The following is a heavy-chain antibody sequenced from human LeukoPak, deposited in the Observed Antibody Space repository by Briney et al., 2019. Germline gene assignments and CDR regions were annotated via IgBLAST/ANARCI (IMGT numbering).Heavy chain of an antibody. CDR3: ARGGDSSNWYPGDFDY. J-gene: IGHJ4*02. V-gene: IGHV3-74*01. D-gene: IGHD6-13*01. CDR1: GYTFHNYW. Sequence: GGSLSLSCAASGYTFHNYWRHGARHAPGKAPVWVSRIKSDGSSTRFADSVQGRFTISRDNGKNTLYLQMNSLRAEDTAVYYCARGGDSSNWYPGDFDYWGEGALVTVSS. CDR2: IKSDGSST.